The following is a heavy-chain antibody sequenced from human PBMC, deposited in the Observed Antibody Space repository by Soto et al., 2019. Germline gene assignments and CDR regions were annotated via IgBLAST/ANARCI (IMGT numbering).Heavy chain of an antibody. CDR3: ARVGDLLRFLDNWFDP. CDR1: GGSISSSSYY. D-gene: IGHD3-3*01. J-gene: IGHJ5*02. Sequence: SETLSLTCTVSGGSISSSSYYWGWIRQPPGKGLEWIGSIYYSGSTYYNPSLKSRVTISVDTSKNQFSLKLSSVTAADTAVYYCARVGDLLRFLDNWFDPWGQGTLVTVSS. CDR2: IYYSGST. V-gene: IGHV4-39*07.